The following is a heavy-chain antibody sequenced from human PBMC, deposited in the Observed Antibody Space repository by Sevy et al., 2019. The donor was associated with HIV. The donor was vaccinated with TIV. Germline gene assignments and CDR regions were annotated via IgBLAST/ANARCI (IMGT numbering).Heavy chain of an antibody. Sequence: GGSLRLSCAASGFAFSTHAMHWVRQAPGKGLEWVAVISYEGTETFYASSGEGRFTISRDNSKNMLSLQINSLRPEDTAVYYCARDGGNSVKWYPLYWGHGTLVTVSS. CDR2: ISYEGTET. V-gene: IGHV3-30-3*01. CDR1: GFAFSTHA. J-gene: IGHJ4*01. CDR3: ARDGGNSVKWYPLY. D-gene: IGHD2-2*01.